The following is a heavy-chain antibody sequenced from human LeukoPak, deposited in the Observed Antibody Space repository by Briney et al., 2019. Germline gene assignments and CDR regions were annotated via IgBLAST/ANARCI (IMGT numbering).Heavy chain of an antibody. D-gene: IGHD3-22*01. CDR2: ISYDGSNK. CDR3: AKDGRPYSYDSNGGFDY. J-gene: IGHJ4*02. Sequence: GGSLRLSCAASRFTFSSYGMHWVRQAPGKGLEWVAVISYDGSNKYYADSVKGRFTISRDNSKNTLYLQMNSLRAEDTAVYYCAKDGRPYSYDSNGGFDYWGQGTLVTVSS. V-gene: IGHV3-30*18. CDR1: RFTFSSYG.